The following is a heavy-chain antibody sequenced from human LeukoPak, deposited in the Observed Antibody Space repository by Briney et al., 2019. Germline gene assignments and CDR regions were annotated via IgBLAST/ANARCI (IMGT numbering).Heavy chain of an antibody. CDR2: IYYSGTT. Sequence: SETLSLTCTVSGGSISSYYWSWMRQPPGKGLEWIGYIYYSGTTNYNPSLKSRVTISVDTSENQFSLKLTSVTAADTALYYCARSRSSGYDYRFDSWGQGTLVTVSS. CDR1: GGSISSYY. J-gene: IGHJ4*02. CDR3: ARSRSSGYDYRFDS. D-gene: IGHD3-22*01. V-gene: IGHV4-59*08.